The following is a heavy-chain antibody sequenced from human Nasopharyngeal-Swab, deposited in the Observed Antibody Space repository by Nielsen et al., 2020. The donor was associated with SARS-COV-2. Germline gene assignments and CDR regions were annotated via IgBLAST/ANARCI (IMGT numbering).Heavy chain of an antibody. V-gene: IGHV3-23*01. D-gene: IGHD6-13*01. CDR2: ISGSGGST. CDR3: ATPTGYSSSWDAFDI. Sequence: GESLKISCAASGFTFSSYAMSWVRQAPGKGLEWVSAISGSGGSTYYADSVKGRFTISRDNSKNSLYLQMNSLRAEDTAVFYCATPTGYSSSWDAFDIWGQGTMVTVSS. J-gene: IGHJ3*02. CDR1: GFTFSSYA.